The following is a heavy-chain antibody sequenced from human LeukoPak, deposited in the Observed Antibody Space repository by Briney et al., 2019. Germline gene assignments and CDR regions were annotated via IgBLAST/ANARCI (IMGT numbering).Heavy chain of an antibody. CDR1: GFTYSSYG. D-gene: IGHD6-13*01. V-gene: IGHV3-30*18. Sequence: GGSLRLSCAASGFTYSSYGMHWVRQAPGKALEWVAVISYDGSNKYYADSVKGRFTISRDNSKNTLYLQMNSLRAEDTAVYYCAKDSVGSSCPGYWGQGTLVTVSS. CDR2: ISYDGSNK. CDR3: AKDSVGSSCPGY. J-gene: IGHJ4*02.